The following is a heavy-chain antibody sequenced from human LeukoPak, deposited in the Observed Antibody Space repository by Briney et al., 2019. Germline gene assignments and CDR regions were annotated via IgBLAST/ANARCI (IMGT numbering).Heavy chain of an antibody. D-gene: IGHD2-15*01. J-gene: IGHJ5*02. CDR2: ISAYNGNT. V-gene: IGHV1-18*01. CDR3: ARENPDIVVVVAATPGWFDP. Sequence: GASVKVSCKASGYTFTSYGTSWVRQAPGQGLEWMGWISAYNGNTNYAQKLQGRVTMTTDTSTSTAHMELRSLRSDDTAVYYCARENPDIVVVVAATPGWFDPWGQGTLVTVSS. CDR1: GYTFTSYG.